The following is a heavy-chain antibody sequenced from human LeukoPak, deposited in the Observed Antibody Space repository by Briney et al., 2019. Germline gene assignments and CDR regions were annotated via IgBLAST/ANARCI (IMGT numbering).Heavy chain of an antibody. CDR3: AKGGASVTRYVDY. CDR1: GFTFRNYA. J-gene: IGHJ4*02. V-gene: IGHV3-30*04. D-gene: IGHD4-17*01. CDR2: IFSEGSHK. Sequence: GRSLTLSCTASGFTFRNYAMHWVRQAPGKGLEWVADIFSEGSHKYYADSVKGRFTISRDNSQNTLYLQMDSLRPEDTAVYYCAKGGASVTRYVDYWGQGTLVTVSS.